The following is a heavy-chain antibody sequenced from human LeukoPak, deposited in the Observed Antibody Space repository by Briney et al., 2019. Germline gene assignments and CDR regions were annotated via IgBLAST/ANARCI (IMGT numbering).Heavy chain of an antibody. CDR2: ISGSGGST. V-gene: IGHV3-23*01. CDR3: AKDQGFLEWLLILPDY. J-gene: IGHJ4*02. Sequence: GGSLRLSCAASGFTFSSYAMSWVRQAPGKGLEWVSAISGSGGSTYYADSVKGRFTISRDNSKNTLYLQMNSLRAEDTAVYYCAKDQGFLEWLLILPDYWGQGTLVTVSS. D-gene: IGHD3-3*01. CDR1: GFTFSSYA.